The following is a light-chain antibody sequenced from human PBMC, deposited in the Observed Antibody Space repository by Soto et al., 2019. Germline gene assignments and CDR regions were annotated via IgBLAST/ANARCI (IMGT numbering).Light chain of an antibody. CDR1: QTVNSK. V-gene: IGKV3-15*01. CDR3: QQYSNWPLT. CDR2: GAS. J-gene: IGKJ1*01. Sequence: EIVMTQSPANVSVSQGERASLSCRASQTVNSKMAWYQQKPGQGPRLLIYGASTRATGIPARFSGSGSGTEYTLTISSLQLEDLAVYWCQQYSNWPLTFGQGTTVEI.